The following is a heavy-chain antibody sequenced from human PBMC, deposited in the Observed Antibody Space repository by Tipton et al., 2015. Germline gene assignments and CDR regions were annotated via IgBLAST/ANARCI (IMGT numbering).Heavy chain of an antibody. V-gene: IGHV3-21*01. CDR1: GFLFSTFS. Sequence: SLRLSCEGSGFLFSTFSMNWVRQAPGKGLEWVSSISGSSTSLFYADSVQGRFNISRDNAKKSVFLQMNTLRAEDTAVYYCARAASKYGFRALDIWGRGTMVTVSS. CDR2: ISGSSTSL. J-gene: IGHJ3*02. D-gene: IGHD5-24*01. CDR3: ARAASKYGFRALDI.